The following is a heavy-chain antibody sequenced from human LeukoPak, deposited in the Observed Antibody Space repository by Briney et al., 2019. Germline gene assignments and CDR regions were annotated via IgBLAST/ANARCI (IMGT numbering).Heavy chain of an antibody. Sequence: ASVKVSCKASGYTFTSYDINWVRQATGQGLEWMGWMNPNSGNTGYAQKFQGRVTMTRNTSISTAYMELSSLRSEDTAVYHCARGRYRGIAAAGAYWGQGTLVTVSS. D-gene: IGHD6-13*01. CDR3: ARGRYRGIAAAGAY. CDR1: GYTFTSYD. CDR2: MNPNSGNT. J-gene: IGHJ4*02. V-gene: IGHV1-8*01.